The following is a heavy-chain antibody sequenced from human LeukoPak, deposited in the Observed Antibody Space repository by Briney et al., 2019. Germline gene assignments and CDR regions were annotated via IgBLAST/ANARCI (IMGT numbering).Heavy chain of an antibody. Sequence: SETLSLTCAVYGGSFSGYYWSWIRQPPGKGLEWIGEINHSGSTNYNPSLKSRVTISVDTSKNQFSLKLSSVTAADTAVYYCARVHYYDSSGHPLFDYWGQGTLVTVSS. CDR3: ARVHYYDSSGHPLFDY. CDR2: INHSGST. V-gene: IGHV4-34*01. D-gene: IGHD3-22*01. CDR1: GGSFSGYY. J-gene: IGHJ4*02.